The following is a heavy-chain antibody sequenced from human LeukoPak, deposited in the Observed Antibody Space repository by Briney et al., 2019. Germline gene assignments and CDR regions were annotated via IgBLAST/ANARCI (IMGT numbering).Heavy chain of an antibody. CDR1: GGSISSYY. Sequence: PSETLSLTCTVSGGSISSYYWSWIRQPPGKGLEWIGYIYYSGSTNYNPSLKSRVTISVDTSKNQFSLKLSSATAADTAVYYCARHADTTVTAFDIWGQGTMVTVSS. CDR3: ARHADTTVTAFDI. CDR2: IYYSGST. V-gene: IGHV4-59*08. J-gene: IGHJ3*02. D-gene: IGHD4-17*01.